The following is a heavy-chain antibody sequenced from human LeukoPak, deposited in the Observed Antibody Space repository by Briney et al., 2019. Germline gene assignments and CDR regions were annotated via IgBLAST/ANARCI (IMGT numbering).Heavy chain of an antibody. CDR3: AREGRDGSGSYYKSYYYYMDV. CDR1: GFTVSSNY. J-gene: IGHJ6*03. CDR2: IYSGGST. D-gene: IGHD3-10*01. Sequence: GGSLRLSRAASGFTVSSNYMSWVRQAPGKGLEWVLVIYSGGSTYYADSVKGRFTISRDNSKNTLYLQMNSLRAEDTAVYYCAREGRDGSGSYYKSYYYYMDVWGKGTTVTVSS. V-gene: IGHV3-53*05.